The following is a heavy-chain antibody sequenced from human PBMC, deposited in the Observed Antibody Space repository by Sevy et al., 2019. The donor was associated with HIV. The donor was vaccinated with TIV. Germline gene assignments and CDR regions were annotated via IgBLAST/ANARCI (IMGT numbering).Heavy chain of an antibody. CDR2: INPGGGAP. CDR3: ARLYSCGGSCYYFDL. J-gene: IGHJ4*02. V-gene: IGHV1-46*01. D-gene: IGHD2-21*01. Sequence: ASVKDSCKSSGYSFTSRYLHWVRQAPGQGLEWMGQINPGGGAPIYAQKFQGRVSMTSDTSTRTIYMDVSSLRSEDTAMYYCARLYSCGGSCYYFDLWGQGTLVTVSS. CDR1: GYSFTSRY.